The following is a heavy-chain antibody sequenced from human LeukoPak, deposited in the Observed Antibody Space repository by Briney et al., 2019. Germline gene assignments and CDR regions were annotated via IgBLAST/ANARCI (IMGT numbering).Heavy chain of an antibody. J-gene: IGHJ4*02. D-gene: IGHD3-10*01. CDR1: GGSISSGDYY. Sequence: SETLSLTCTVSGGSISSGDYYWSWIRQPPGKGLEWIGYIYYNGSTYYNPSLKSRVTISVDTSKNQFSLKLSSVTAADTAVYYCARSMVRGVIRGWGQGTLVTVSS. CDR2: IYYNGST. CDR3: ARSMVRGVIRG. V-gene: IGHV4-30-4*08.